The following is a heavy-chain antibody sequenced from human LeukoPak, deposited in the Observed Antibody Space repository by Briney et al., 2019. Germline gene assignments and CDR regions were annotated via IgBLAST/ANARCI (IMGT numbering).Heavy chain of an antibody. CDR1: GYSISSGYY. CDR2: IYHSGST. D-gene: IGHD2-21*02. J-gene: IGHJ4*02. Sequence: SETLSLTCAVSGYSISSGYYWGWIRQPPGKGLEWIGSIYHSGSTYYNPSLKSRVTISVDTSKNQFSLKLSSVTAADTAVYYCARDTYCGGDCFPDYFDYWGQGTLVTVSS. V-gene: IGHV4-38-2*02. CDR3: ARDTYCGGDCFPDYFDY.